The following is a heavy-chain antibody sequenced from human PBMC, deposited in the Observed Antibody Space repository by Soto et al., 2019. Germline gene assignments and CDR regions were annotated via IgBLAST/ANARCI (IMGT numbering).Heavy chain of an antibody. CDR1: GYTFTSYG. CDR3: ARDPTNWYYFDY. J-gene: IGHJ4*02. CDR2: ISADNGNT. Sequence: QVQLVRSGAEVKKPGASVKVSCKASGYTFTSYGISWVRQAPGQGPEWMGWISADNGNTNYAQKVQGRVTMTTDTSTSTAYMELRSLSSDDTAVYYCARDPTNWYYFDYWGQGTLVTVSS. V-gene: IGHV1-18*01. D-gene: IGHD7-27*01.